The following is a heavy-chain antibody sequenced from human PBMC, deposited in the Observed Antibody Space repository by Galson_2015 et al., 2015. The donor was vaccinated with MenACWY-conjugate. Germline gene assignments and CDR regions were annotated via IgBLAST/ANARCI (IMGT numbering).Heavy chain of an antibody. V-gene: IGHV3-7*01. CDR2: INLDGSVK. J-gene: IGHJ4*02. D-gene: IGHD1-26*01. CDR3: AKTQGASFYFDS. Sequence: SLRLSCAVSGFTFSNSWMNWVRQAPGRGLEWVATINLDGSVKTYADSVKDRFTISRDNAKNTLYLQMNSLRPEDTAVFYCAKTQGASFYFDSWGQGTLVTVSS. CDR1: GFTFSNSW.